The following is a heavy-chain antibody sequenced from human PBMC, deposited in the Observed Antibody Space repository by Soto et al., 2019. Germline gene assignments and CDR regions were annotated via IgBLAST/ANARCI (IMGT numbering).Heavy chain of an antibody. D-gene: IGHD6-19*01. CDR3: AKDRIAVAGPVDY. CDR2: ISWNSGSI. J-gene: IGHJ4*02. CDR1: RFTFDDYA. Sequence: EVQLVESGGGLVQPGRSLRLSCAASRFTFDDYAMHWVRQAPGKGLEWVSGISWNSGSIGYADSVKGRFTISRDNAKNSLYLQMNCLRAEDTALYYCAKDRIAVAGPVDYWGQGTLVTVSS. V-gene: IGHV3-9*01.